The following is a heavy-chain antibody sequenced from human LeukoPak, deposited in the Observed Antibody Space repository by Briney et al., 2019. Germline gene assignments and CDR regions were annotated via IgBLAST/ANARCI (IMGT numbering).Heavy chain of an antibody. V-gene: IGHV1-46*01. J-gene: IGHJ5*02. CDR3: ARKSDWLDP. Sequence: ASVKVSCKASGHTFSNYYMHWVRQAPGQGLEWMGIINPSGGSTSYAQKFQGRVTMTRDTSTSTAYMELSSLRSEDTAVYYCARKSDWLDPWGQGTLVTVSS. CDR2: INPSGGST. CDR1: GHTFSNYY.